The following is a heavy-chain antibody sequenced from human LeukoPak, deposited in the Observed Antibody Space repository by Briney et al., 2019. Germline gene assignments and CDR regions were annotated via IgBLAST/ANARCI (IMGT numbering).Heavy chain of an antibody. J-gene: IGHJ4*02. D-gene: IGHD2-2*01. CDR2: ISAYNGNT. CDR1: GYTFTSYG. V-gene: IGHV1-18*01. Sequence: ASVKVSCMASGYTFTSYGISWVRQAPGQGLEWMGWISAYNGNTNYAQKLQGRVTMTTDTSTSTAHMELRSLRSDDTAVYYCARVGIYCSSTSCYASDFDYWGQGTLVTVSS. CDR3: ARVGIYCSSTSCYASDFDY.